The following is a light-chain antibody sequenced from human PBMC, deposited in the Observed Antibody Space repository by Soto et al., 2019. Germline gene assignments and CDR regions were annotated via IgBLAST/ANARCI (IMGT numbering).Light chain of an antibody. CDR2: DAS. Sequence: ERVMTRSPASLSLSPGERATLSCRASQSVSSNLAWYQQKPGQAPRLLIYDASNRATGIPARFSGSGSGTDFTLTISSLEPEDCGVYFRQQPSIRPNIGHGTLLEIK. J-gene: IGKJ5*01. CDR1: QSVSSN. V-gene: IGKV3-11*01. CDR3: QQPSIRPN.